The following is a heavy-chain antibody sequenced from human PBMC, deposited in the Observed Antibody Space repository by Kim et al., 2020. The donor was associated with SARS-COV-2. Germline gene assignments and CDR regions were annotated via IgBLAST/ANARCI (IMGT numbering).Heavy chain of an antibody. CDR3: AKDMYGSGRKYYYYYGMDV. D-gene: IGHD3-10*01. Sequence: GRFTISRDNAKNSLYLQMNSLRAEDTALYYCAKDMYGSGRKYYYYYGMDVWGQGTTVTVSS. V-gene: IGHV3-9*01. J-gene: IGHJ6*02.